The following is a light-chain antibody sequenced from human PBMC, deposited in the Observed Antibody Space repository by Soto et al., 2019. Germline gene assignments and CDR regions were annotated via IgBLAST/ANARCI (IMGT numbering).Light chain of an antibody. Sequence: EIVLTQSPATLSLSPGERATLTCRASQSVSSNLGWYHQKPCRAPRVLIYAASTRATGILARCIGSGSGTDVTLTISSLEPEDFAVYYCQQRSSWPRLTFGGGTKVEIK. V-gene: IGKV3-11*01. J-gene: IGKJ4*01. CDR1: QSVSSN. CDR3: QQRSSWPRLT. CDR2: AAS.